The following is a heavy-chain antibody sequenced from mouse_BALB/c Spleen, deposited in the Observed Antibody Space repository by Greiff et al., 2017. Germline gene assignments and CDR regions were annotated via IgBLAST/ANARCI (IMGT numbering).Heavy chain of an antibody. V-gene: IGHV2-6-5*01. CDR2: IWGGGST. CDR3: GEHYGNYVESDMEY. CDR1: GFTLTDYG. J-gene: IGHJ4*01. D-gene: IGHD2-1*01. Sequence: QVQLKESGPGLVAPSQSLSITCTVSGFTLTDYGVSWIRQPPGKGLEWLGVIWGGGSTYYNSALKSRLSISKDNTKSQVFLKMNSLQTDDTAMYYYGEHYGNYVESDMEYWGQGTSVTVAS.